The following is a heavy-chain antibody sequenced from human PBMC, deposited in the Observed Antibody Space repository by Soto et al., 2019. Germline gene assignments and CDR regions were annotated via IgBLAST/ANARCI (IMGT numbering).Heavy chain of an antibody. CDR3: ARETVGTIDR. V-gene: IGHV4-31*03. CDR2: IYNSGST. J-gene: IGHJ5*02. D-gene: IGHD5-12*01. Sequence: QVQLQESGPGLVKPSQTLSLTCTVSGGPISSVGYYWSWIRQHPGKGLEWIGYIYNSGSTHYNPSLKSRITLSVDTSKNQFSLKLGSGTVAATAVYFCARETVGTIDRWGQGTLVTVSS. CDR1: GGPISSVGYY.